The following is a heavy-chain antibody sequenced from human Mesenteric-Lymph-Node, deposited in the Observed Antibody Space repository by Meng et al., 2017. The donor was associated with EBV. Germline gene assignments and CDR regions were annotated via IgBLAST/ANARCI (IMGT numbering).Heavy chain of an antibody. CDR2: VSSSGSTQ. CDR1: GFTFSDYY. J-gene: IGHJ5*02. D-gene: IGHD6-19*01. V-gene: IGHV3-11*01. CDR3: ARGYSSGWFDP. Sequence: QVDLVESGGNWVQTGGALRLCCAASGFTFSDYYMSWIRQAPGKGLEWLSYVSSSGSTQIYADSVRGRFTISRDNAKNSLYLQMNSLRAEDTATYYCARGYSSGWFDPWGQGTLVTVSS.